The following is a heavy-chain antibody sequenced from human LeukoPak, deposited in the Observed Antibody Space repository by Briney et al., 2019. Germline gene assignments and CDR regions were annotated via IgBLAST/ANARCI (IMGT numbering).Heavy chain of an antibody. CDR3: ARDLWRFGEPESDY. V-gene: IGHV3-30*14. CDR1: GFTFSSYA. D-gene: IGHD3-10*01. J-gene: IGHJ4*02. CDR2: ISYDGSNK. Sequence: GRSLRLSCAASGFTFSSYAMHWVRQAPGKGLEWVAVISYDGSNKYYADSVKGRFTISRDNSKNTLYLQMNSLRAEDTAVYYCARDLWRFGEPESDYWGQGTLVTVSS.